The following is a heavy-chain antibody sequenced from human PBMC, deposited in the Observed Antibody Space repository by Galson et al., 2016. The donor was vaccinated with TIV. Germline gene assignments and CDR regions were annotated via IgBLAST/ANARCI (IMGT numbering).Heavy chain of an antibody. CDR1: GFTFSNAW. CDR2: IKSETDGGTT. V-gene: IGHV3-15*01. D-gene: IGHD2/OR15-2a*01. Sequence: RLSCAVSGFTFSNAWMNWVRQAPGKGLEWVGRIKSETDGGTTDYAAPVKGRFTISRDDSKNTLFVQMYSLKTDDTAVYYCTTGGLYVAPNSWGQGALVTVSS. CDR3: TTGGLYVAPNS. J-gene: IGHJ4*02.